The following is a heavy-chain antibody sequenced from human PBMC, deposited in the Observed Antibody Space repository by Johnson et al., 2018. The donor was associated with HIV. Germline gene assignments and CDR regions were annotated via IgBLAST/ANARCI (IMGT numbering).Heavy chain of an antibody. CDR1: GFTFSSYG. J-gene: IGHJ3*02. D-gene: IGHD3-22*01. Sequence: QVQLVESGGGVVQPGRSLRLSCAASGFTFSSYGMHWVRQAPGKGLEWVSAISGSGGSTYYADSVKGRFTISRDNSKNTLYLQMNSLRAEDTAVYYCAKEGSGYFHAFDIWGQGTMVIVSS. CDR3: AKEGSGYFHAFDI. CDR2: ISGSGGST. V-gene: IGHV3-NL1*01.